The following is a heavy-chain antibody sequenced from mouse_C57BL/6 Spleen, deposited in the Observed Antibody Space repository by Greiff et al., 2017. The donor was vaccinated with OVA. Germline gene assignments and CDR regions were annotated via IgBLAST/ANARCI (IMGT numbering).Heavy chain of an antibody. Sequence: QVQLKESGAELVKPGASVKISCKASGYAFSSYWMNWVKQRPGKGLEWIGQIYPGDGDTNYNGKFKGKATLTADKSSSTAYMQLSSLTSEDSAVYFCARELLRYFDYWGQGTTLTVSS. J-gene: IGHJ2*01. CDR2: IYPGDGDT. CDR1: GYAFSSYW. D-gene: IGHD1-1*01. V-gene: IGHV1-80*01. CDR3: ARELLRYFDY.